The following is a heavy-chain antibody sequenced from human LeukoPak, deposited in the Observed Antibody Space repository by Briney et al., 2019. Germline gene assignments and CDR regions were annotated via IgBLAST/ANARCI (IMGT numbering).Heavy chain of an antibody. V-gene: IGHV3-53*01. J-gene: IGHJ3*02. CDR3: ARETVTTAFDI. Sequence: PGGSLRLSCAASGLSVSSNYMSWVRHAPGKGLEWVSVIYSGGSTYYADSVKGRFTISRDNSKNTLYLQMNSLRAEDTAVYYCARETVTTAFDIWGQGTMVTVSS. D-gene: IGHD4-17*01. CDR1: GLSVSSNY. CDR2: IYSGGST.